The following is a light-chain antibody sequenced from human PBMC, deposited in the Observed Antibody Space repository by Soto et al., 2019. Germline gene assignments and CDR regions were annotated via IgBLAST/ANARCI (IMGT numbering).Light chain of an antibody. CDR2: GAS. Sequence: EIVMTQSPATLSVSPGERATLSCRASHRVSSYLAWYQQRPGQAPRLLIYGASTMATGIPARFSGSASGTEFTLPISSLQSEDFAIYYCQQYNNWPLTFGGGTKVEIK. CDR1: HRVSSY. CDR3: QQYNNWPLT. J-gene: IGKJ4*01. V-gene: IGKV3-15*01.